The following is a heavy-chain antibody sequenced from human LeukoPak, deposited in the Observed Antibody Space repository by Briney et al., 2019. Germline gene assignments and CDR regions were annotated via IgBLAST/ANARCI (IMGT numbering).Heavy chain of an antibody. CDR1: GGSFSGYY. CDR3: ARGLVVVVAAIDAFDI. Sequence: PSETLSLTCAVYGGSFSGYYWSWIRQPPGKGLEWIGEINHSGSTNYNPSLKSRVTISVDTSKNQFSLKLSPVTAADTAVYYCARGLVVVVAAIDAFDIWGQGTMVTVSS. CDR2: INHSGST. V-gene: IGHV4-34*01. D-gene: IGHD2-15*01. J-gene: IGHJ3*02.